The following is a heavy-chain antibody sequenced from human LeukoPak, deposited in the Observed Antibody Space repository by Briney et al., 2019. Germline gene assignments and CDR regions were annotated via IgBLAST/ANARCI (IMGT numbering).Heavy chain of an antibody. CDR3: ARGPEGYSYGFDYYYYYMDV. D-gene: IGHD5-18*01. J-gene: IGHJ6*03. CDR2: IIPILGTA. CDR1: GGTFSSYA. V-gene: IGHV1-69*05. Sequence: ASVKVSCKASGGTFSSYAISWVRQAPGQGLEWMGGIIPILGTANYAQKFQGRVTITTDESTSTAYMELSSLRSEDTAVYYCARGPEGYSYGFDYYYYYMDVWGKGTTVTVSS.